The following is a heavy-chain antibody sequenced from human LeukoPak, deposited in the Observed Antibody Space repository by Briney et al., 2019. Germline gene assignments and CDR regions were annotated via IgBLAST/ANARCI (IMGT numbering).Heavy chain of an antibody. CDR1: GYTFTGYY. Sequence: APVKVSCKASGYTFTGYYMHWVRQAPGQGLEWMGWINPNSGGTNYAQKFQGRVTMTRDTSISTAYMELSRLRSDDTAVYYCARGYCSGGSCYGVGYFYYYMDVWGKGTTVTVSS. CDR2: INPNSGGT. D-gene: IGHD2-15*01. J-gene: IGHJ6*03. V-gene: IGHV1-2*02. CDR3: ARGYCSGGSCYGVGYFYYYMDV.